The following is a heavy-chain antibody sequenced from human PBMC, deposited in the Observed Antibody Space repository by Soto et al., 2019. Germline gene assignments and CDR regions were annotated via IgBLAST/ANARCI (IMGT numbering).Heavy chain of an antibody. J-gene: IGHJ4*02. V-gene: IGHV3-11*04. CDR1: GFTFSDHY. D-gene: IGHD5-12*01. CDR3: AKDGRGDGYNLDY. Sequence: GGTLRLSCAASGFTFSDHYMSWIRQAPGKGLEWVSYISSSGSNIYYADSVKGRFTISRDNSKNTLYLQMNSLRAEDTAVYYCAKDGRGDGYNLDYWGQGTLALVTVSS. CDR2: ISSSGSNI.